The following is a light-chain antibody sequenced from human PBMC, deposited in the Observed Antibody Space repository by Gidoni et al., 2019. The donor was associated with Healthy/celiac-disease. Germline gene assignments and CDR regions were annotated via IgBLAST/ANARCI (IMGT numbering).Light chain of an antibody. J-gene: IGKJ4*01. CDR2: DAS. Sequence: EIVLTHSPPTLSLSPGERATLSCSASQSVSSYLAWYQQKPGQAPRLLIYDASNRATGIPARFSGSGSGTDFTLTISSREPEDVAVNYCQQRSNWPPLTFGGGTKVEIK. CDR3: QQRSNWPPLT. CDR1: QSVSSY. V-gene: IGKV3-11*01.